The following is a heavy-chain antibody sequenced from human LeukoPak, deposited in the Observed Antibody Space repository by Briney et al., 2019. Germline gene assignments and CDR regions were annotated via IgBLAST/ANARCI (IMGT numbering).Heavy chain of an antibody. CDR3: ARGLRYFDSLEY. J-gene: IGHJ4*02. Sequence: PGGSLRLSCAASGFTFSSYGMHWVRQAPGKGLEWVAVIWYDGSNKYYADSVKGRFTISRDNSKNTLYLQMNGLRAEDTAVYYRARGLRYFDSLEYWGREPWSPSPQ. D-gene: IGHD3-9*01. CDR1: GFTFSSYG. V-gene: IGHV3-33*01. CDR2: IWYDGSNK.